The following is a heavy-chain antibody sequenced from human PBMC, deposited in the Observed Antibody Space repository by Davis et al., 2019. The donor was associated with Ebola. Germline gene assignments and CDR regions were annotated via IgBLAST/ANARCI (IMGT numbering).Heavy chain of an antibody. D-gene: IGHD6-19*01. CDR3: ARALSSGWMRTYGY. J-gene: IGHJ4*02. CDR1: GYTFTSYD. V-gene: IGHV1-8*01. CDR2: MNPNSGNT. Sequence: ASVKVSCKASGYTFTSYDINWVRQATGQGLEWMGWMNPNSGNTGYAQKFQGRVTMTRNTSITTAYMELSSLRSEDTAVYYCARALSSGWMRTYGYWGQGTLVTVSS.